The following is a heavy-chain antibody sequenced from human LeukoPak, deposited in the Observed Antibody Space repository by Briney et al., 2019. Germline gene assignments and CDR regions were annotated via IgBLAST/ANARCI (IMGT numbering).Heavy chain of an antibody. J-gene: IGHJ4*02. CDR3: ARLYYYVSGTYSRYFDY. V-gene: IGHV3-53*01. Sequence: GGSLRLSCAASGFTVSSNYMTWVRQAPRKGLEWVSIIYSGGTTYYADSVKGRFTISRDNSKNTLYLQMKSLRAEDTAVYYCARLYYYVSGTYSRYFDYWGQGTLVTVSS. D-gene: IGHD3-10*01. CDR1: GFTVSSNY. CDR2: IYSGGTT.